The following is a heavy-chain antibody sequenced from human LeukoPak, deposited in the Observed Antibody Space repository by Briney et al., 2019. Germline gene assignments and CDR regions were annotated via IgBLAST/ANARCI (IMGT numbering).Heavy chain of an antibody. D-gene: IGHD3-10*01. CDR1: GFTFSSYW. CDR2: IKQDGSEK. V-gene: IGHV3-7*01. CDR3: ARDYYGSGSYSFDY. Sequence: PGGSLRLSCAASGFTFSSYWMSWVRQAPGKGLEWVANIKQDGSEKYYVDSVKGRFTISRDNAKNSLYLQMNSLRAEDTAVYHCARDYYGSGSYSFDYWGQGTLVTVSS. J-gene: IGHJ4*02.